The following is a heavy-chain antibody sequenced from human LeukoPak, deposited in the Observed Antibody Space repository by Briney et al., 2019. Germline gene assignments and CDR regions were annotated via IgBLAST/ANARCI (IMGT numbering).Heavy chain of an antibody. D-gene: IGHD6-6*01. CDR1: GYSFATYW. Sequence: GESLKISCKVSGYSFATYWIGWVRQMPGKGLEWMGIIYPGDSDTRYSPSFQGQVTISADKSISTAYLQWSSLKASDTAMYYCARYSSPYYYYYYYMDVWAKGPRSPSP. V-gene: IGHV5-51*01. J-gene: IGHJ6*03. CDR3: ARYSSPYYYYYYYMDV. CDR2: IYPGDSDT.